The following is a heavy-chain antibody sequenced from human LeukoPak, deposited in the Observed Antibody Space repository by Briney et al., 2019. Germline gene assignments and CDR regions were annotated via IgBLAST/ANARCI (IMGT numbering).Heavy chain of an antibody. J-gene: IGHJ6*03. CDR2: IRYDGSNK. CDR1: GFTFSSYG. D-gene: IGHD2-15*01. Sequence: GGSLRLSCAASGFTFSSYGMHWVRQAPGKGLEWVAFIRYDGSNKYYADSVKGRFTISRDNSKNTLYLQMNSLRAEDTAVYYCAMGSRYCSGGSCYPDYYMDVWGKGTTVTVSS. V-gene: IGHV3-30*02. CDR3: AMGSRYCSGGSCYPDYYMDV.